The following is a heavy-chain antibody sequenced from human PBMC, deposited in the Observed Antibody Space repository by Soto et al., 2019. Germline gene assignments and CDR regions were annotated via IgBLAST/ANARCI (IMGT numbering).Heavy chain of an antibody. J-gene: IGHJ4*02. CDR2: ISGNSGKT. CDR1: GVGLSTYA. D-gene: IGHD2-21*02. Sequence: EVQLLESGGGFVQPGGSLRLSCTASGVGLSTYAISWVRQAPGKGLEGVSGISGNSGKTDYADSVKGRFSISRDKSENTVYLQMNRLRAEDTAVYYCALPSCGGDCYSPFDYWGQGTLVTVSS. CDR3: ALPSCGGDCYSPFDY. V-gene: IGHV3-23*01.